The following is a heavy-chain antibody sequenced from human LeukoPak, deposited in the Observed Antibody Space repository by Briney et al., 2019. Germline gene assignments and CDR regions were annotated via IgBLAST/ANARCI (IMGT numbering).Heavy chain of an antibody. Sequence: PGGSLRLSCAASGFTFSSYWMNWARQAPGKGLEWVASINHNGNVNYYVDSVRGRFTISRDNAKSSLDLQMDSLRAEDTAMYSCARDLAAVPGPRMDVWGQGTTVTVSS. D-gene: IGHD6-19*01. CDR3: ARDLAAVPGPRMDV. CDR1: GFTFSSYW. CDR2: INHNGNVN. V-gene: IGHV3-7*03. J-gene: IGHJ6*02.